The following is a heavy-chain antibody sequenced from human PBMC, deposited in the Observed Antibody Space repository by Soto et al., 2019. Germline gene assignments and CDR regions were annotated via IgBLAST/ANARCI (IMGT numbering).Heavy chain of an antibody. Sequence: SGPTLVNPTQTLTLTCTFSGFSLTTSGVGVGWIRQPPGKALEWLALIYWNDDKRYSPSLRGRLTITKDTSKNQVVLAMTNMDPVDTATYYCAHHTITPATNWFDPWGRGTLVTVSS. V-gene: IGHV2-5*01. CDR3: AHHTITPATNWFDP. CDR1: GFSLTTSGVG. J-gene: IGHJ5*02. D-gene: IGHD2-2*01. CDR2: IYWNDDK.